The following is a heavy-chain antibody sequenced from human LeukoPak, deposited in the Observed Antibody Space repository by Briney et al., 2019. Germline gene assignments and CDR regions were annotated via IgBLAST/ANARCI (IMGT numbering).Heavy chain of an antibody. CDR1: GGTFSSYA. CDR2: IIPIFGIA. Sequence: SVKVSCKASGGTFSSYAISWVRQAPGQGLEWMGRIIPIFGIANYAQKFQGRVTITADKSTSTAYMELSSLRSEDTAVYYCARAPQLEPGAFDIWGQGTMVTVSS. V-gene: IGHV1-69*04. D-gene: IGHD1-1*01. J-gene: IGHJ3*02. CDR3: ARAPQLEPGAFDI.